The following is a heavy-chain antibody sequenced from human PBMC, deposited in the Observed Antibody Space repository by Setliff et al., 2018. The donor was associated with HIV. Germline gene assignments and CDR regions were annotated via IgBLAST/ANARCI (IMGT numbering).Heavy chain of an antibody. CDR2: IKSETDGGTV. V-gene: IGHV3-15*01. CDR3: ATVAHSTALDY. Sequence: GGSLRLSCVASGFTFINYAMSWVRQAPGKGLEWVGRIKSETDGGTVDYAAPVKGRFTISRDDSKDTLYLEMNSLKSEDTAVYYCATVAHSTALDYWGQGTLVTVSS. J-gene: IGHJ4*02. CDR1: GFTFINYA. D-gene: IGHD2-8*02.